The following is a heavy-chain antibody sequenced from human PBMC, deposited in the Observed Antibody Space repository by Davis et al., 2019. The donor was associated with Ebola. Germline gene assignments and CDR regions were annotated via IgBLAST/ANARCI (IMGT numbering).Heavy chain of an antibody. CDR1: GFTFSSYA. CDR3: ARDRNAMGNWFDP. V-gene: IGHV3-23*01. D-gene: IGHD2-2*01. J-gene: IGHJ5*02. Sequence: GESLKISCAASGFTFSSYAMSWVRQAPGKGLEWVSAISGSGGSTYYADSVKGRFTISRDNSKNTLYLQMNSLRAEDTAVYYCARDRNAMGNWFDPWGQGTLVTVSS. CDR2: ISGSGGST.